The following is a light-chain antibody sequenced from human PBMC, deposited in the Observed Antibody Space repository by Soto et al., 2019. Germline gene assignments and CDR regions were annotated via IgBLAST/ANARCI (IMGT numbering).Light chain of an antibody. V-gene: IGKV3-20*01. J-gene: IGKJ1*01. CDR2: ATS. CDR1: QSVSSSY. CDR3: QQYGSSSWT. Sequence: EIVLTQSPGTLSLSPGERATLSCRASQSVSSSYLAWYQQKPGQPPRLVMYATSSRATGIPARLSGSGSGTDFTLTISRLEPEDFAVYYCQQYGSSSWTFGKGTKVDIK.